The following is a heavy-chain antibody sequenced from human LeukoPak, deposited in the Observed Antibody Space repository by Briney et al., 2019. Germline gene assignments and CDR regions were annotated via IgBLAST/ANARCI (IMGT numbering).Heavy chain of an antibody. Sequence: ASVKVSCKASGGTFSSYAISWVRQAPGQGLEWMGRIIPILGIANYAQKFQGRVTITADKSTSTAYMELSSLRSEDTAVYYCARDLDGGSYFDYWGQGTLVTVSS. CDR3: ARDLDGGSYFDY. J-gene: IGHJ4*02. D-gene: IGHD3-16*01. CDR1: GGTFSSYA. V-gene: IGHV1-69*04. CDR2: IIPILGIA.